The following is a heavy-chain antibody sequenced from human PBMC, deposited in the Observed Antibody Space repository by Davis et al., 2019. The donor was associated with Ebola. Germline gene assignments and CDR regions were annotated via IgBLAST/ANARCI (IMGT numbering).Heavy chain of an antibody. Sequence: MPSETLSLTCTVSGGSISSYYWSWIRQPPGKGLEWIGYIYYSGSTNYNPSLKSRVTISVDTSKNQFSLKLSSVTAADTAVYYCARRTTAGRIYDYWGQGTLVTVSS. CDR1: GGSISSYY. V-gene: IGHV4-59*08. D-gene: IGHD1/OR15-1a*01. CDR2: IYYSGST. CDR3: ARRTTAGRIYDY. J-gene: IGHJ4*02.